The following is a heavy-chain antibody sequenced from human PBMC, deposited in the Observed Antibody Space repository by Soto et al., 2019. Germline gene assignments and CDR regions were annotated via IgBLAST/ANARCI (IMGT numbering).Heavy chain of an antibody. CDR1: GGSFSGYY. D-gene: IGHD2-21*01. J-gene: IGHJ3*02. Sequence: SETLSLTCAVYGGSFSGYYWSWIRQPPGKGLEWIGEINHSGSTNYNPSRKSRVTISVDTSKNQFSLKLSSVTDADTAVYYCGRAVIDAFDIWGQGTMVTVSS. CDR2: INHSGST. V-gene: IGHV4-34*01. CDR3: GRAVIDAFDI.